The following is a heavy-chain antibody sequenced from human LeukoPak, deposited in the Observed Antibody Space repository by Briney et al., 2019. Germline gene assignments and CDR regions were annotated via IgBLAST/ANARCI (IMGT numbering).Heavy chain of an antibody. CDR2: ITNSGGST. D-gene: IGHD1-26*01. Sequence: PSETLSLTCTVSGGSISSSSYYWGWIRQAPGKGLEYVSIITNSGGSTYYVDSVKGRFTLSRDKSKNTLYLQMSSLRAEDTAVYYCARGGGPGALDAFDVWGQGTMVTVSS. CDR3: ARGGGPGALDAFDV. V-gene: IGHV3-53*01. J-gene: IGHJ3*01. CDR1: GGSISSSSYY.